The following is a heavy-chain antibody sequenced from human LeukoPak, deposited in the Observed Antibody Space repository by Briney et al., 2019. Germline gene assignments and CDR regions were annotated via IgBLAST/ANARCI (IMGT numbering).Heavy chain of an antibody. J-gene: IGHJ4*02. V-gene: IGHV4-59*08. CDR2: IYYSGST. Sequence: SETLSLTCTVSGGSISSYYWSWIRQPPGKGLEWIGYIYYSGSTNYNPSLKGRVTISVDTSKNQFSLKLSSVTAADTAVYYCARHRYLDSSWYDYWGQGTLVTVSS. CDR3: ARHRYLDSSWYDY. CDR1: GGSISSYY. D-gene: IGHD6-13*01.